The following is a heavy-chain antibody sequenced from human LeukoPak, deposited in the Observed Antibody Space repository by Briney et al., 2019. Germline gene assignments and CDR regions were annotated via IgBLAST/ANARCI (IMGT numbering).Heavy chain of an antibody. CDR3: AKDRGWFGELLDDY. CDR1: GFTFSSYG. D-gene: IGHD3-10*01. CDR2: IWYDGSNK. J-gene: IGHJ4*02. V-gene: IGHV3-33*06. Sequence: PGRSLRLSCAASGFTFSSYGRHWVRQAPGKGLEWVAVIWYDGSNKYYADSVKGRFTISRDNSKNTLYLQMNSLRAEDTAVYYCAKDRGWFGELLDDYWGQGTLVTVSS.